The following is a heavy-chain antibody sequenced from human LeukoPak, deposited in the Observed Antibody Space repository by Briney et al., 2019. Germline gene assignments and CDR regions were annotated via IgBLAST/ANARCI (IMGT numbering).Heavy chain of an antibody. CDR2: IIPIFGTA. D-gene: IGHD3-22*01. Sequence: SVKVSCKASGYTFTGYYMHWVRQAPGQGLEWMGGIIPIFGTANYAQKFQGRVTITADKSTSTAYMELSSLRSEDTAVYYCARDRVRADYYDSSGYWDAFDIWGQGTMVTVSS. V-gene: IGHV1-69*06. CDR1: GYTFTGYY. CDR3: ARDRVRADYYDSSGYWDAFDI. J-gene: IGHJ3*02.